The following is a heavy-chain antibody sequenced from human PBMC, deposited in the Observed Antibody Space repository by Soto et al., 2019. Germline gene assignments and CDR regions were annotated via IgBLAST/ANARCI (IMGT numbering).Heavy chain of an antibody. CDR2: ISAYNGNT. V-gene: IGHV1-18*04. Sequence: QVQLVQSGAEVKKPGASVKVSCKASGYTFTSYGISWLRQAPGQGLEWMGWISAYNGNTNYAQKLQGRVTMTTDTSTSTAYMELRSLRSDDTAVYYCATRAGIAVAGTEGGFDYWGQGTLVTVSS. CDR3: ATRAGIAVAGTEGGFDY. J-gene: IGHJ4*02. D-gene: IGHD6-19*01. CDR1: GYTFTSYG.